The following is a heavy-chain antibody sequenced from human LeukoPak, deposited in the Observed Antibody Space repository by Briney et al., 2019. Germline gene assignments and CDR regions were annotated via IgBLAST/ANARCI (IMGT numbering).Heavy chain of an antibody. CDR3: ARYNWNTWFDP. J-gene: IGHJ5*02. D-gene: IGHD1-1*01. V-gene: IGHV4-61*01. Sequence: SETLSLTCTVSGDSVSSDRYYWTWIRQSPGKGLEWIAYIRYSGHTNYNPSLNSRVTISLDTSKNQFSLRLSSVTAADTAVYYCARYNWNTWFDPWGQGTLVTVSS. CDR2: IRYSGHT. CDR1: GDSVSSDRYY.